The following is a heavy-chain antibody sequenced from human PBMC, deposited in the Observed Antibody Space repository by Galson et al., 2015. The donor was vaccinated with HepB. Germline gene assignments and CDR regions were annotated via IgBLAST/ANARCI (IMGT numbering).Heavy chain of an antibody. CDR1: GYTFTRYG. J-gene: IGHJ4*02. CDR3: ARGGHLGELSSFDY. CDR2: ISTYNGNT. V-gene: IGHV1-18*01. Sequence: SVKVSCKASGYTFTRYGISWVRQAPGQGLQWMGWISTYNGNTKYPQNLQGRVTMTIDTSTTTVHMELRSLRSDDTAMYYCARGGHLGELSSFDYWGQGTLVTVSS. D-gene: IGHD3-16*02.